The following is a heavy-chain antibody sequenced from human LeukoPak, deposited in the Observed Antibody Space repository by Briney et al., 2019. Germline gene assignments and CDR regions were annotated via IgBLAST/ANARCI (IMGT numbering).Heavy chain of an antibody. CDR3: ARSNGWYYFDS. V-gene: IGHV4-39*01. J-gene: IGHJ4*02. Sequence: SETLSLTCTASGGSMRRGSYYWGWIRQPPGKGLEWIGSIYYTGSTYYNPSLNSRVTISADMSKDQFSLKLTSVTAADTAVFYCARSNGWYYFDSWGQGTLVTVSS. CDR1: GGSMRRGSYY. D-gene: IGHD6-19*01. CDR2: IYYTGST.